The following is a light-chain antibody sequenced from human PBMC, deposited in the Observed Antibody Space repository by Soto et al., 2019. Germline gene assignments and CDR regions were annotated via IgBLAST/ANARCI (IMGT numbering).Light chain of an antibody. J-gene: IGLJ3*02. CDR3: CSYTTTSDRV. CDR2: EVS. CDR1: SSDIGGHNY. V-gene: IGLV2-14*01. Sequence: QSALTQPASVSGSPGQSITISCTGTSSDIGGHNYVSWYQQYPGKAPKLMIYEVSNRPSGISDRFSGSKSGSTASLTISGLQAEDEADYYCCSYTTTSDRVFGGGTKVAVL.